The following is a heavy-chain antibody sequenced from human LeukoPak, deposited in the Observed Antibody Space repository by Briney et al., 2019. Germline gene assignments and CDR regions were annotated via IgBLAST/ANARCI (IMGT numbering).Heavy chain of an antibody. CDR3: ARARTALPRNFDY. J-gene: IGHJ4*02. D-gene: IGHD5-18*01. V-gene: IGHV4-31*03. CDR1: GGSISSGGYY. Sequence: PSETLSRTCTVSGGSISSGGYYWSWIRQHPGKGLEWIGYIYYSGSTYYNPSLKSRVTISVDTSKNQFSLKLSSVTAADTAVYYCARARTALPRNFDYWGQGTLVTVSS. CDR2: IYYSGST.